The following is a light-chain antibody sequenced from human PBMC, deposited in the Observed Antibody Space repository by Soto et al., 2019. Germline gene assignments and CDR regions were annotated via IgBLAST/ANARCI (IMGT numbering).Light chain of an antibody. CDR3: QQYYITFT. CDR1: QSVLYSSNNKNY. J-gene: IGKJ3*01. Sequence: DIVMTQSPDSLAVSLGERATINCKSSQSVLYSSNNKNYLAWYQQKPGQPPKLLIYWASTRESGVPDRFSGSGSGTDFTLTISSLQAEDVAVYYCQQYYITFTFGPGTKVDIK. CDR2: WAS. V-gene: IGKV4-1*01.